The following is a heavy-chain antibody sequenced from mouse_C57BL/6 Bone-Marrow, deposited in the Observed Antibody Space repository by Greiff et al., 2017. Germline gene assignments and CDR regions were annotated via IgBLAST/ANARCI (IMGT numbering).Heavy chain of an antibody. CDR1: GYTINSYW. Sequence: VQLQQPGAELVKPGASVKMSCKASGYTINSYWITWVKQRPGQGLEWIGDIYPGSGSTNYNEKFKSKATLTVDTSSSTSYMLLSSLTSEDSADYCVTRPDYRNYWYFDVWGTGTTVTVSS. D-gene: IGHD2-14*01. CDR2: IYPGSGST. V-gene: IGHV1-55*01. CDR3: TRPDYRNYWYFDV. J-gene: IGHJ1*03.